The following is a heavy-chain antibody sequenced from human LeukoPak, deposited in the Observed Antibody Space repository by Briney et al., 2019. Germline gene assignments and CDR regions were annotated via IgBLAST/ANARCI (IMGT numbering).Heavy chain of an antibody. CDR3: ARASVRYFDWLLSFDY. Sequence: SVKVSCKASGGTFSSYAISWVRQAPEQGLEWVGGIIPIFGTANYAQKFQGRVTITADESTSTAYMELSSLRSEDTAVYYCARASVRYFDWLLSFDYWGQGTLVTVSS. CDR1: GGTFSSYA. J-gene: IGHJ4*02. D-gene: IGHD3-9*01. CDR2: IIPIFGTA. V-gene: IGHV1-69*01.